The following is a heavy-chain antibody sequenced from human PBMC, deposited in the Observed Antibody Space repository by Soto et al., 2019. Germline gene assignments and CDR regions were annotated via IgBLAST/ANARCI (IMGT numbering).Heavy chain of an antibody. CDR2: IYYSGST. D-gene: IGHD1-7*01. Sequence: PSETRSRTWTVSGGSISSYCWSWIGQPPGKGLEWIGYIYYSGSTNYNPSLKSRVTISVDTSKNQFSLKLSSVTAADTAVYYCAREIGITGTTAWFDPWGQGTLVTVSS. CDR1: GGSISSYC. J-gene: IGHJ5*02. CDR3: AREIGITGTTAWFDP. V-gene: IGHV4-59*01.